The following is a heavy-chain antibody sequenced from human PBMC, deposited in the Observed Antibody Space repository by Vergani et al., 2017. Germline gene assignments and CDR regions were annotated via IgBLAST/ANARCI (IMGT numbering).Heavy chain of an antibody. J-gene: IGHJ3*02. CDR2: INHSGST. V-gene: IGHV4-34*01. Sequence: QVQLQQWGAGLLKPSETLSLTCAVYGGSFSGYYWSWIRQPPGKGLEWIGEINHSGSTNYNPSLKSRVTISVDTSKNQFSLKLSSVTAADTAVYYCARALRITICGVVIIHDAFDIWGQGTMVTVSS. D-gene: IGHD3-3*01. CDR1: GGSFSGYY. CDR3: ARALRITICGVVIIHDAFDI.